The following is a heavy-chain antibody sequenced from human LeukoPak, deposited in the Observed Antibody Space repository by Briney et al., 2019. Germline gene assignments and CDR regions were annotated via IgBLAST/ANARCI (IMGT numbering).Heavy chain of an antibody. CDR1: GYTFTSYG. CDR2: ISAYNGNT. V-gene: IGHV1-18*01. D-gene: IGHD6-19*01. CDR3: ARADSSGWYESQIDY. Sequence: GGSLRLSCAASGYTFTSYGTSWVRQAPGQGLEWMGWISAYNGNTNYAQKLQGRVTMTTDTSTSTAYMELRSLRSDDTAVYYCARADSSGWYESQIDYWGQGTLVTVSS. J-gene: IGHJ4*02.